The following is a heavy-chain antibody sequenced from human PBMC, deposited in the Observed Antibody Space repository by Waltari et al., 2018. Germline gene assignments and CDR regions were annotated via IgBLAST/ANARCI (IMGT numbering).Heavy chain of an antibody. Sequence: QVQLQESGPGLVKPSETLSLTCTVSGGSISSYYWSWIRQPAGKGLEWIGRIYTSGSTNSNPSLKSRVTISVDKSKNQFSLKLSSVTAADTAVYYCASSYYYDSSGYYEVDYWGQGTLVTVSS. J-gene: IGHJ4*02. D-gene: IGHD3-22*01. V-gene: IGHV4-4*07. CDR2: IYTSGST. CDR1: GGSISSYY. CDR3: ASSYYYDSSGYYEVDY.